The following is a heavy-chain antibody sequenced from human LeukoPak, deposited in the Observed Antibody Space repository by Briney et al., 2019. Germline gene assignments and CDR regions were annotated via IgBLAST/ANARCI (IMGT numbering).Heavy chain of an antibody. CDR2: ISSNGGST. CDR3: AKGDYGDYVDGWFDP. V-gene: IGHV3-64*04. Sequence: GGSLRLSCSASGFTFSSYAMHWVRQAPGKGLEYVSAISSNGGSTYYADSVKGRFTISRDNSKNTLYLQMNSLRAEDTAVYYCAKGDYGDYVDGWFDPWGQGTLVTVSS. CDR1: GFTFSSYA. D-gene: IGHD4-17*01. J-gene: IGHJ5*02.